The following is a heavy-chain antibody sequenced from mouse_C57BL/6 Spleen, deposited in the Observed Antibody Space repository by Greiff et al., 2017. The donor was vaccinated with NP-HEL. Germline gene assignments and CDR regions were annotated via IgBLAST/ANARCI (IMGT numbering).Heavy chain of an antibody. J-gene: IGHJ2*01. V-gene: IGHV3-6*01. CDR1: GYSITSGYY. D-gene: IGHD1-1*01. CDR3: ARASTVVATRYYFDY. Sequence: EVQLQESGPGLVKPSQSLSLTCSVTGYSITSGYYWNWIRQFPGNKLEWMGYISYDGSNNYNPSLKNRISITRDTSKNQFFLKLNSVTTEDTATYYCARASTVVATRYYFDYWGQGTTLTVSS. CDR2: ISYDGSN.